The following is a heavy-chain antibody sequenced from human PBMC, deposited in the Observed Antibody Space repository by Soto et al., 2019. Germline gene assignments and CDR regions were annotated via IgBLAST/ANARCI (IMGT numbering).Heavy chain of an antibody. CDR1: GGSFSGYY. D-gene: IGHD2-2*01. V-gene: IGHV4-59*08. CDR2: IYYSGST. Sequence: PSETLSLTCAVYGGSFSGYYWSWIRQPPGKGLERIGYIYYSGSTNYNPSLKSRVTISVDTSKNQFSLRLSSVTAADTAVYYCARHCSSTSCYWGGYYYYYGMDVWGQGTTVTVSS. CDR3: ARHCSSTSCYWGGYYYYYGMDV. J-gene: IGHJ6*02.